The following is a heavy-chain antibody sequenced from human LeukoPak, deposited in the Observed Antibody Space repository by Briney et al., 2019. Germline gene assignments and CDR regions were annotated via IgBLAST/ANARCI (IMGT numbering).Heavy chain of an antibody. Sequence: TGGSLRLSCAASGFTFSSYGMHWVRQAPGKGLEWVAVISYDGSNKYYADSVKGRFTISRGNSKNTLYLQMNSLRAEDTAVYYCAKDRQYGDYGGGDFFDSWGQGTLVTVSS. CDR1: GFTFSSYG. CDR2: ISYDGSNK. V-gene: IGHV3-30*19. D-gene: IGHD4-17*01. CDR3: AKDRQYGDYGGGDFFDS. J-gene: IGHJ4*02.